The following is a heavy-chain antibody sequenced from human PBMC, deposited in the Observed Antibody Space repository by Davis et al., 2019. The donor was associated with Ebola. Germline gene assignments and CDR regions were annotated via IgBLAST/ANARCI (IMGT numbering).Heavy chain of an antibody. V-gene: IGHV3-23*01. Sequence: PGGSLRLSCAASGFTFSSYAMSWVRQAPGKGLEWVSAISGSGGSTYYADSVKGRFTISRDNAKNSLYLQMNSLRAEDTALYHCARCPLRRGWGQGTLVTVSS. J-gene: IGHJ4*02. CDR1: GFTFSSYA. CDR3: ARCPLRRG. D-gene: IGHD2-2*01. CDR2: ISGSGGST.